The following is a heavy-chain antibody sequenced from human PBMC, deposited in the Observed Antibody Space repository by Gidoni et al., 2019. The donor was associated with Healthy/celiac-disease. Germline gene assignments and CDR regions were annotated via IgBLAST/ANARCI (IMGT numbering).Heavy chain of an antibody. CDR3: ARDRTEYSSSFYLDY. J-gene: IGHJ4*02. V-gene: IGHV4-31*03. CDR2: IYYSRST. Sequence: QVQLQASCPGLVTPSPTLSLTSPVSAVPLLCGGYYWRWFRQHPGKGLEWIGYIYYSRSTYYNPSLKSRVTISVDTSKNQFSLKLSSVTAADTAVYYCARDRTEYSSSFYLDYWGQGTLVTVSS. D-gene: IGHD6-6*01. CDR1: AVPLLCGGYY.